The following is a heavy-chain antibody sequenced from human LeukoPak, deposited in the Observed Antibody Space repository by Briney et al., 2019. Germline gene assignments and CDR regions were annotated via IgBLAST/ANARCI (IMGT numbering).Heavy chain of an antibody. V-gene: IGHV4-39*07. CDR1: GGSISSDSYY. CDR3: TRGQRYYYDSSGTHYFDY. CDR2: MSYSGST. J-gene: IGHJ4*02. D-gene: IGHD3-22*01. Sequence: SETLSLTCTVSGGSISSDSYYWGWIRQPPGKGLEWIGSMSYSGSTDYNPSLKSRVTMSVDTSKNQFSLKLSSVTAADTAVYYCTRGQRYYYDSSGTHYFDYWGQGTLVTVSS.